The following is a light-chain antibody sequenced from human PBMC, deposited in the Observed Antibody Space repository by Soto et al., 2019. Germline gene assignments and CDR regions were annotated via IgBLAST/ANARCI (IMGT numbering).Light chain of an antibody. CDR3: QQTFSPYVS. J-gene: IGKJ4*01. CDR2: RSS. Sequence: TQSPSSLSVSIGDRVIITCRASQSISTYLNWYQYKPGKAPRLVIFRSSTLQSGVPSRFSGRGSGTDFTLTISSLQPEDFATYFCQQTFSPYVSFGGGTRVEI. CDR1: QSISTY. V-gene: IGKV1-39*01.